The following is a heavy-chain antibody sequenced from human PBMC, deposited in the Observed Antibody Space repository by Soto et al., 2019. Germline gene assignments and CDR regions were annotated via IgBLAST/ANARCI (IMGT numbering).Heavy chain of an antibody. D-gene: IGHD3-22*01. CDR1: GGTFSSYA. CDR3: HLSYDRFDY. CDR2: IIPIFGTA. Sequence: RASVKVSCKASGGTFSSYAISWVRQAPGQGLEWMGGIIPIFGTANYAQKFQGRVTITADESTSTAYMELSSLRSEDTAVYYCHLSYDRFDYWGQGTLVTVSS. V-gene: IGHV1-69*13. J-gene: IGHJ4*02.